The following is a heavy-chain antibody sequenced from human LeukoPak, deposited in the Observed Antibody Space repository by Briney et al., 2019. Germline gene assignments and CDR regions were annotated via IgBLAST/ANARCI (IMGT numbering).Heavy chain of an antibody. CDR3: ASLYYYGSGSYSDY. CDR2: IYYSGST. J-gene: IGHJ4*02. D-gene: IGHD3-10*01. Sequence: PSETLSLTCTVSGGSISSYYWSWIRQPPGKGLEWIGYIYYSGSTNYNPSLKSRVTISVDTSKNQFSLKLSSVTAADTAVYYRASLYYYGSGSYSDYWGQGTLVTVSS. V-gene: IGHV4-59*08. CDR1: GGSISSYY.